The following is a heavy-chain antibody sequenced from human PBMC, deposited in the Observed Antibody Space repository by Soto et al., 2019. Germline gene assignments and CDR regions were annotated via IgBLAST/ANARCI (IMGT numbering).Heavy chain of an antibody. CDR1: GFTFSSYA. CDR3: AKGRGYFWSGYYIDY. V-gene: IGHV3-23*01. Sequence: GGSLRLSCAASGFTFSSYAMSWVRQAPGKGLEWVSAISGSGGSTYYADSVKGRFTISRDNSKNTLYLQMNSQRAEDTAVYYCAKGRGYFWSGYYIDYWGQGTMVTVSS. CDR2: ISGSGGST. D-gene: IGHD3-3*01. J-gene: IGHJ4*02.